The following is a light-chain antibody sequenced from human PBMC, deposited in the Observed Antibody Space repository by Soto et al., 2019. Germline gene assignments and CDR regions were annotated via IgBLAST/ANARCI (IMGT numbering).Light chain of an antibody. CDR2: AAS. CDR3: QQSYRNPIT. V-gene: IGKV1-39*01. J-gene: IGKJ5*01. Sequence: DIQMTQSASSLFASVGYRVTMTCRASQSISNYLNWYQQKPGKAPNLLIHAASSLQSGVPPRFSGSGSGTDFTLTISSLQPEDFATYFCQQSYRNPITFGQGTRLEIK. CDR1: QSISNY.